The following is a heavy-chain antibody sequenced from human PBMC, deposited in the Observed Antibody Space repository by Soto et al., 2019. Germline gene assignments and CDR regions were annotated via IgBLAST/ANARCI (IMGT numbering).Heavy chain of an antibody. CDR1: VFTFSDYY. J-gene: IGHJ4*02. D-gene: IGHD3-22*01. CDR2: ISSDGTIM. CDR3: ARDLGYYDSDGYLEY. Sequence: GGSLRLSCAASVFTFSDYYMSWIRQAPGKGLEWVSYISSDGTIMYYADSVKGRFTISRDNAKNSLYLQMNSLRAADTAVDYCARDLGYYDSDGYLEYWGQGTLVTVSS. V-gene: IGHV3-11*01.